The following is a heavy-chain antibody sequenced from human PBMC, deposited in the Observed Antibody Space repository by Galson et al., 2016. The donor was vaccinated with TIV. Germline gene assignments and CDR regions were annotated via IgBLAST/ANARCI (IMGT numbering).Heavy chain of an antibody. D-gene: IGHD2-21*01. CDR3: ARKSGSDYDSSFFDD. V-gene: IGHV1-69*02. CDR1: GGTFSPYT. J-gene: IGHJ4*02. CDR2: IIPIIGMT. Sequence: SVKVSCKVSGGTFSPYTITWLRLAPGQGLQWMGRIIPIIGMTYYAQSFQGRLTITADIATNSASMELSSLRSEDTAVYFCARKSGSDYDSSFFDDWGQGTLVTVSS.